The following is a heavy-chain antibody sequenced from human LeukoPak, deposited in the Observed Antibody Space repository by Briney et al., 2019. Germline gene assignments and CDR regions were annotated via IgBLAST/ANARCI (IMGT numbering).Heavy chain of an antibody. CDR1: GYSFNDYY. J-gene: IGHJ3*02. CDR3: ARMGDSGSYGFDI. D-gene: IGHD3-10*01. V-gene: IGHV1-2*04. CDR2: ISPNSGVT. Sequence: ASVKVSCKASGYSFNDYYLHWVRQAPGQGLEWMAWISPNSGVTNYAQKFQGWVTMTRDMSISTAYMELSRLTSDDTAVYYCARMGDSGSYGFDIWGQGTMVTVSS.